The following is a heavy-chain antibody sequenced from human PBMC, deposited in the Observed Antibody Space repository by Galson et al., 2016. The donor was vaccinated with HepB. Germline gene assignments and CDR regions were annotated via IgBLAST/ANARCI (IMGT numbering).Heavy chain of an antibody. J-gene: IGHJ6*02. Sequence: LRLSCAASGFNFNNAWMNWVRQAPGKGLEWVGRIKSKTGGGTTDYAAPVKGRFTISRDDSKSTLYLQMNSLKTEDTAVYYCATDLRFYGMDVWGQGTTVTVSS. CDR2: IKSKTGGGTT. CDR1: GFNFNNAW. V-gene: IGHV3-15*07. CDR3: ATDLRFYGMDV.